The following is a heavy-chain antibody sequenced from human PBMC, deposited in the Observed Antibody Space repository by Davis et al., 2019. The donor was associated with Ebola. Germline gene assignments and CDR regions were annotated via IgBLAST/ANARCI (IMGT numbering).Heavy chain of an antibody. CDR3: ARGGMTTVTTPQGDYYYYYMDV. CDR1: GGSFSGYY. V-gene: IGHV4-34*01. D-gene: IGHD4-11*01. CDR2: INHSGSA. Sequence: SETLSLTCAVYGGSFSGYYWSWIRQPPGKGLEWIGEINHSGSANYNPSLKSRVTMSVDTSKNQFSLKLSSVTAADTAVYYCARGGMTTVTTPQGDYYYYYMDVWGKGTTVTVSS. J-gene: IGHJ6*03.